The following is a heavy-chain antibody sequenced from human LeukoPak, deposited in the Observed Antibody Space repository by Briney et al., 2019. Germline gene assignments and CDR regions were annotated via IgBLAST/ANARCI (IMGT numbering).Heavy chain of an antibody. D-gene: IGHD1-7*01. CDR1: GFIFSSYE. CDR3: ARDPSDWNYYFDY. V-gene: IGHV3-48*03. J-gene: IGHJ4*02. CDR2: ISSSGTTI. Sequence: GSLRLSCAASGFIFSSYEMNWVRQAPGKGLEWVSYISSSGTTIYYADSVRGRFTISRDNAKNSLYLQMNNLRAEDTAVYFCARDPSDWNYYFDYWGQGTLVTVSS.